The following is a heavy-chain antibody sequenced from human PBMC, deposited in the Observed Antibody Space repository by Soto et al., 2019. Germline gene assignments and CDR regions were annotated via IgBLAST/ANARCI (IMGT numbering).Heavy chain of an antibody. CDR1: GFTFSSYW. D-gene: IGHD1-1*01. CDR3: ARYDDGTNWFDP. Sequence: GGSLRLSCAASGFTFSSYWIGWVRQAPGKGLEWVANIKEDGSEKYYVDSVKGRFTISRDNAKNSLDLQLNNLRVEDTAVYYCARYDDGTNWFDPWGQGTLVTVSS. CDR2: IKEDGSEK. J-gene: IGHJ5*02. V-gene: IGHV3-7*01.